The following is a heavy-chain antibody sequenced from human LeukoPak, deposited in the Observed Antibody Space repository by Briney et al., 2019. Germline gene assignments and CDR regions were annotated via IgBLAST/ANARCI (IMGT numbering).Heavy chain of an antibody. J-gene: IGHJ4*02. D-gene: IGHD4-11*01. CDR2: INTDGRTT. CDR3: ARDNAYMFDF. CDR1: GFTFSSYS. Sequence: QPGGSLRLSCAASGFTFSSYSMNWVRQAPGKGLVWVAHINTDGRTTTYADSVKGRFTVARDNAKNTLYLEMNRLRVEDTAVYYCARDNAYMFDFWGQGTQVTVSS. V-gene: IGHV3-74*01.